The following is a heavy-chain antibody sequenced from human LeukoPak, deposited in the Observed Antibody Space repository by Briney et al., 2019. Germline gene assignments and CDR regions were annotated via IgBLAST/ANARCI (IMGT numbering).Heavy chain of an antibody. CDR1: SGSISSYY. Sequence: SETLSLTCTVSSGSISSYYWTWIRQPAGKGLEWIGRIYTSGSANYNPSLKSRVTKSVDASNNHFSLKLSSVTAADTAVYYCAGLGGYCTNAVCYSTFDIWGQGTMVTVS. D-gene: IGHD2-8*01. J-gene: IGHJ3*02. V-gene: IGHV4-4*07. CDR3: AGLGGYCTNAVCYSTFDI. CDR2: IYTSGSA.